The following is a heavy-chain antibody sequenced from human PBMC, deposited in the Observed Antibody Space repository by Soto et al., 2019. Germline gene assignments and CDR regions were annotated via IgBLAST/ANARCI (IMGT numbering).Heavy chain of an antibody. CDR1: GFTFCRYW. CDR3: ARVGYSGYGYHDAFDI. D-gene: IGHD5-12*01. V-gene: IGHV3-7*01. CDR2: IKEDGSEK. J-gene: IGHJ3*02. Sequence: HPGGSLRLSCAASGFTFCRYWMSWVRQAPGKGLEWVANIKEDGSEKLYVDSVKGRFTISRDNAKNSLYLQMNRLRAEDTAVYYCARVGYSGYGYHDAFDIWGQGTMVTVSS.